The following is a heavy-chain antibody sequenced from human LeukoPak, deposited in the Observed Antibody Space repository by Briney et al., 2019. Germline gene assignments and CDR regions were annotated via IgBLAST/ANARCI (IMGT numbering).Heavy chain of an antibody. CDR1: GVSISSGSYY. CDR3: ARDYGSGIFDY. J-gene: IGHJ4*02. Sequence: PSQTLSLTCTVSGVSISSGSYYWSWIRHPAGKGLEWIGRIYTSGSTNYSPSLKSRVTISVDTSKNQFSLKLSSVTAADTAVYYCARDYGSGIFDYWGQGTLVTVSS. D-gene: IGHD1-26*01. CDR2: IYTSGST. V-gene: IGHV4-61*02.